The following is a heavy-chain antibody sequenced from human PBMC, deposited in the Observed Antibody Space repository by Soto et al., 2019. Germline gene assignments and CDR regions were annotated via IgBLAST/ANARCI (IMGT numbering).Heavy chain of an antibody. V-gene: IGHV3-33*01. CDR3: ARGPSYCSGGSCYSDY. CDR1: GFTFSSYG. CDR2: IWYDGSNK. Sequence: GGSLRLSCAASGFTFSSYGMHWVRQAPGKGLEWVAVIWYDGSNKYYADSVKGRFTISRDNSKNTLYLQMNSLRAEDTAVYYCARGPSYCSGGSCYSDYWGQGTLVTVSS. D-gene: IGHD2-15*01. J-gene: IGHJ4*02.